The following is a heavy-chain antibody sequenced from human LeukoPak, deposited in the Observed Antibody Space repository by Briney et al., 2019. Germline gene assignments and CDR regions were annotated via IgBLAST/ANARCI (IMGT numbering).Heavy chain of an antibody. V-gene: IGHV1-18*01. J-gene: IGHJ5*01. Sequence: ASVKVSCKASGYTLTSYGISWVRQAPGQGLEWMGWISPDNGNTKYAQKVQGRVTMTTDTSTSTAYMELRSLRSDDTAVYYCARGGVNWFDSWAGEPWSPSPQ. CDR2: ISPDNGNT. CDR3: ARGGVNWFDS. D-gene: IGHD3-16*01. CDR1: GYTLTSYG.